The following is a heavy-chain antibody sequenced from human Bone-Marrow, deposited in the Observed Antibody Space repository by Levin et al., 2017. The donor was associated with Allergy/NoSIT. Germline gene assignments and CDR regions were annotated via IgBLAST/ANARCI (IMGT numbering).Heavy chain of an antibody. CDR2: ISYHGRNT. J-gene: IGHJ4*02. D-gene: IGHD1-20*01. V-gene: IGHV3-30*18. CDR3: AKDLGLRRYDWLFYFDH. CDR1: GFTLSDYD. Sequence: GESLKISCAASGFTLSDYDIHWVRQAPGKGLEWLAVISYHGRNTYYADSVKGRFTVSRDTSKNTVFLQMSSLREDDTAVYYCAKDLGLRRYDWLFYFDHWGQGVLLTVSS.